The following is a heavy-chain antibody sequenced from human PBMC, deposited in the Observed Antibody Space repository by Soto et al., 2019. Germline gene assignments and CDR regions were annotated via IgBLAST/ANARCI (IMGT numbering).Heavy chain of an antibody. CDR2: IIPISGTA. CDR3: ARSQGSSTSLEIYYYYYYGMDV. CDR1: GGTFSSYA. J-gene: IGHJ6*02. V-gene: IGHV1-69*01. Sequence: QVQLVQSGAEVKKPGSSVKVSCKAYGGTFSSYAISWVRQAPGQGPEWMGGIIPISGTANYAQKFQGRVTITADESTSTAYMELSSLRSEDTAVYYCARSQGSSTSLEIYYYYYYGMDVWGQGTAVTVSS. D-gene: IGHD2-2*01.